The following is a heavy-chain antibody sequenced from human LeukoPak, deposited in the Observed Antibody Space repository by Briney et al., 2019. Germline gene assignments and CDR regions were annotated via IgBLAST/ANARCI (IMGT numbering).Heavy chain of an antibody. D-gene: IGHD3-10*01. V-gene: IGHV3-23*01. J-gene: IGHJ4*02. CDR2: ISGSGGST. CDR1: GFTFSSYT. CDR3: AKDSANLWFGEYYFDY. Sequence: GGPLGLSCAASGFTFSSYTMSWVRQAPGKGLEWVSAISGSGGSTYYADSVKGRFTISRDNSKNTLYLQMNSLRAEDTAVYYCAKDSANLWFGEYYFDYWGQGTLVTVSS.